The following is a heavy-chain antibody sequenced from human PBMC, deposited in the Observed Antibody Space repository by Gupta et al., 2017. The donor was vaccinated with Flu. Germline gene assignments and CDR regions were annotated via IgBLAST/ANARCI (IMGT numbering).Heavy chain of an antibody. V-gene: IGHV4-4*02. CDR1: GASLISDNW. CDR3: SRGGGTARSDWEWAFDL. J-gene: IGHJ3*01. D-gene: IGHD6-6*01. CDR2: VYHSGST. Sequence: QVQLQESGPGLVKPSGTLSLTCSVSGASLISDNWWSWVRQPPGKGLEWIGEVYHSGSTNYNPSLKGRLTISIDKSKNEFYLTLTSVTAADTAVYYCSRGGGTARSDWEWAFDLWGQGTMVSVSS.